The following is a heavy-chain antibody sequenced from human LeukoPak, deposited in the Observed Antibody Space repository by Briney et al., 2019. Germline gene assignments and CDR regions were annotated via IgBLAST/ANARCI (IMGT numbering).Heavy chain of an antibody. Sequence: GSLRLSCAASGFTFSSYDMHWVRQATGKGLEWVSAIGTAGDTYYPGSVKGRFTISRENAKNSLYLQMNSLRAGDTAVYYCARWGYYDSSGHFDYWGQGTLVTVSS. CDR3: ARWGYYDSSGHFDY. CDR2: IGTAGDT. J-gene: IGHJ4*02. V-gene: IGHV3-13*01. CDR1: GFTFSSYD. D-gene: IGHD3-22*01.